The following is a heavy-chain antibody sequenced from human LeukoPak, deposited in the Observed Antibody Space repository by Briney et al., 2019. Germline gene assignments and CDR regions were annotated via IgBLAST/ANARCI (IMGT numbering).Heavy chain of an antibody. D-gene: IGHD6-19*01. J-gene: IGHJ4*02. Sequence: GGSLRLSCAASGFTFDDYAMHWVRQAPGKGLEWVSGISWNSGSIGYADSVKGRFTISRDNAKNSLYLQMNCLRAEDTALYYCAKVAVAGNFDYWGQGTLVTVSS. CDR3: AKVAVAGNFDY. CDR1: GFTFDDYA. CDR2: ISWNSGSI. V-gene: IGHV3-9*01.